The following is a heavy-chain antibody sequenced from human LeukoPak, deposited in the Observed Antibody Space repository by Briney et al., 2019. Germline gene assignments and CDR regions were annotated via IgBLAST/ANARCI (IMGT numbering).Heavy chain of an antibody. V-gene: IGHV3-23*01. J-gene: IGHJ4*02. Sequence: GSPRLSCAVSGFTPSNYAMSSGRQTPGGGLWWGSSISGGGETTYSADSAKARFTISRDNSQNTLYLPMNSLRAEDTAVYYCARDYADYVGYFFFDYWGQGTLVTVSS. D-gene: IGHD4-17*01. CDR3: ARDYADYVGYFFFDY. CDR1: GFTPSNYA. CDR2: ISGGGETT.